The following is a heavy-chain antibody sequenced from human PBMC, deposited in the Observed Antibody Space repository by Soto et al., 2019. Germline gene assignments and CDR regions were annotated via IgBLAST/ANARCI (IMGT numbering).Heavy chain of an antibody. V-gene: IGHV3-21*01. Sequence: AGGSLRLSCAASGFTFSSYSMNWVRQAPGKGLEWVSSISSSSSYIYYADSVKGRFTISRDNAKNSLYLQMNSLRAEDTAVYYCARLGKADYYDFWSGYQWGYYGMDVWGQGTTVTVSS. CDR2: ISSSSSYI. CDR1: GFTFSSYS. D-gene: IGHD3-3*01. J-gene: IGHJ6*02. CDR3: ARLGKADYYDFWSGYQWGYYGMDV.